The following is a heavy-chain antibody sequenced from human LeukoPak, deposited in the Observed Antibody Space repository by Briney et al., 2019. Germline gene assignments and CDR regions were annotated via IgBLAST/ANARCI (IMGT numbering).Heavy chain of an antibody. CDR1: GYSFTSYW. J-gene: IGHJ4*02. Sequence: GESLKISCKGSGYSFTSYWIGWVRRMPGKGLEWMGVIYPGDSDTRYSPSFQGQVTISADKSINTAYLHWSSLKASDTATYYCARRGCSSEEYDYWGQGTLVTVSS. V-gene: IGHV5-51*01. CDR2: IYPGDSDT. CDR3: ARRGCSSEEYDY. D-gene: IGHD5-18*01.